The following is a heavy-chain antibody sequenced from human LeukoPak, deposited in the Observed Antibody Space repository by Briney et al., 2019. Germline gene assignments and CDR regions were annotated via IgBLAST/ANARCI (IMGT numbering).Heavy chain of an antibody. J-gene: IGHJ4*02. V-gene: IGHV3-15*04. CDR1: GFTFSNAW. CDR2: IESKTDGGTT. CDR3: TTGYCSSTSCWYYFDY. Sequence: KPGGSLRLSCAASGFTFSNAWISWVRQAPGKGLEWVGRIESKTDGGTTDYAAPVKGRFTISRDDSKDTLYLQMISLKTEDTAVYYCTTGYCSSTSCWYYFDYWGQGTLVTVSX. D-gene: IGHD2-2*01.